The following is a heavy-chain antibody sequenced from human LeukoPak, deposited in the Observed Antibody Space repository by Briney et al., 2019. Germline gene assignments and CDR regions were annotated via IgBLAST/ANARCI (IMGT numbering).Heavy chain of an antibody. J-gene: IGHJ4*02. V-gene: IGHV1-69*05. CDR3: AGSQSLGEYDFWSGYYTDDY. D-gene: IGHD3-3*01. Sequence: SVKVSCKASGGTLSSYAISWVRQAPGQGLEWMGGLIPIFVTANYAQKFQGRVTITTDESTSTAYMELSSLRSEDTAVYYCAGSQSLGEYDFWSGYYTDDYWGQGTLVTVSS. CDR1: GGTLSSYA. CDR2: LIPIFVTA.